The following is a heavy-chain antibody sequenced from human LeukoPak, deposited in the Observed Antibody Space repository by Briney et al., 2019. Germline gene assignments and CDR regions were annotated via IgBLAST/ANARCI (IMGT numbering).Heavy chain of an antibody. Sequence: SETLSLTCTVPGASISSYYWSWIRQSPGKGLEWIGYIHTSGDTKSNPSLKSRVTMSVDTSKNEFSLKLRSVAAADTALYYCARGHFDSSGYSNPLDSWGQGTLVTVSS. CDR2: IHTSGDT. D-gene: IGHD3-22*01. CDR1: GASISSYY. V-gene: IGHV4-4*09. CDR3: ARGHFDSSGYSNPLDS. J-gene: IGHJ4*02.